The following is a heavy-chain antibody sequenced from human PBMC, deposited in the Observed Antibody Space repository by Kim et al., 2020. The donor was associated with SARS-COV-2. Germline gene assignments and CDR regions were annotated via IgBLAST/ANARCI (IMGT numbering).Heavy chain of an antibody. CDR2: ISAYNGNT. J-gene: IGHJ6*02. D-gene: IGHD2-15*01. V-gene: IGHV1-18*01. Sequence: ASVKVSCKASGYTFTSYGISWVRQAPGQGLEWMGWISAYNGNTNYAQNLQGRVTMTTDTSTSTAYMELRSLRSDDTAVYYCARTQGYCSGGSCYSWSGHYGMDVWGQGTTVTVSS. CDR3: ARTQGYCSGGSCYSWSGHYGMDV. CDR1: GYTFTSYG.